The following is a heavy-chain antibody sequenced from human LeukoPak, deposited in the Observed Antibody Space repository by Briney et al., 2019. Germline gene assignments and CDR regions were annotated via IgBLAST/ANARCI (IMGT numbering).Heavy chain of an antibody. D-gene: IGHD5-18*01. J-gene: IGHJ4*02. V-gene: IGHV4-4*02. CDR3: ARVTAMVDY. CDR2: IHHGGSA. Sequence: SETLSLTCTVSRGSISVTNWWTWVRQSPGKGLEWIAEIHHGGSANYNPSLESRVTISVDTSKNQFSLKLSSVTAADTAVYYCARVTAMVDYWGQGTLVTVSS. CDR1: RGSISVTNW.